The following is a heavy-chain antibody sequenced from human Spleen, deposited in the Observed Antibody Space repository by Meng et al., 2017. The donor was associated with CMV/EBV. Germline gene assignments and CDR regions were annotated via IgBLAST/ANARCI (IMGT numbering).Heavy chain of an antibody. CDR3: ARRRCGVATGACFNAFDV. V-gene: IGHV5-51*01. D-gene: IGHD2-15*01. J-gene: IGHJ3*01. CDR2: IYPGDSDT. CDR1: GYRFTSYW. Sequence: GGSLRLSCKGSGYRFTSYWIGWVRQMHGKGLEWMGIIYPGDSDTRYNPSFQGQVTISADKSISTAYLQWSSLKVSDTAMFYCARRRCGVATGACFNAFDVWGQGTMVTVSS.